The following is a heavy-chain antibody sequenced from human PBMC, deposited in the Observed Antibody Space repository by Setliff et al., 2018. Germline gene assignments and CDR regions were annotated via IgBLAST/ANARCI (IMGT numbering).Heavy chain of an antibody. CDR3: VRRTYYYDTSPMGWVDP. D-gene: IGHD3-22*01. CDR2: INHGGDT. CDR1: GYSITNGYY. Sequence: SETLSLTCVVSGYSITNGYYWGWIRQPPGKGLEWIGSINHGGDTSYNPSLQSRVAISVDTSKNQFSLKLSSVTAADTAVYYCVRRTYYYDTSPMGWVDPWGQGILVTV. J-gene: IGHJ5*02. V-gene: IGHV4-38-2*01.